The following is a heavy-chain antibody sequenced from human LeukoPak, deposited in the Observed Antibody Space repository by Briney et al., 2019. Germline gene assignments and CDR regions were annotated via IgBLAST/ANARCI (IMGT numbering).Heavy chain of an antibody. CDR1: GFTVSSNY. Sequence: GGSLRLSCAASGFTVSSNYMTWVRQTPGKGLEWVSGISGSGTSTYYAASVRGRFTISRDNSEKTLHLQMNSLRVEDTATYYCVKVSYDIVDTKNRVPKLSWLDPWGRGIMVAVSS. J-gene: IGHJ5*02. D-gene: IGHD2-21*01. CDR2: ISGSGTST. V-gene: IGHV3-53*01. CDR3: VKVSYDIVDTKNRVPKLSWLDP.